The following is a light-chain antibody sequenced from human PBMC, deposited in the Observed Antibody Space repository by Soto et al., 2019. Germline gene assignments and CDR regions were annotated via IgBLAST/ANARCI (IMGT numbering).Light chain of an antibody. V-gene: IGKV3-11*01. CDR1: QNVGHN. Sequence: EVVLTQSPATLSLSPGESATLSCRASQNVGHNLAWYQQTPGQAPRLLIYAASDRATGIPARFRGSGSATDFTLTITSVEPEDFAVYYCQQRSRWPRDTFGQGTKLEIK. CDR3: QQRSRWPRDT. J-gene: IGKJ2*01. CDR2: AAS.